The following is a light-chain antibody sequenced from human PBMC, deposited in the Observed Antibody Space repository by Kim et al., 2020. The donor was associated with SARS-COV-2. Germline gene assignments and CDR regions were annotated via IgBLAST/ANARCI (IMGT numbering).Light chain of an antibody. CDR2: AAS. V-gene: IGKV1-39*01. J-gene: IGKJ4*01. Sequence: DIQMTQSPSSLDASVGDRVTIACRTSQSISTYLNWYQQKPGKAPKLLIYAASSLQSGVPSRFSGSGFGTDFILTISSLQPEDFATYYCQQSHTTPLLTFGGGTKVDIK. CDR3: QQSHTTPLLT. CDR1: QSISTY.